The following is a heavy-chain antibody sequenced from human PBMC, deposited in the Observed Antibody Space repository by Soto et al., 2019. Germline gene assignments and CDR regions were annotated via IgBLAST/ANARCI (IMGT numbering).Heavy chain of an antibody. V-gene: IGHV3-21*01. J-gene: IGHJ6*03. D-gene: IGHD4-4*01. Sequence: EVQLVESGGGLVKPGGSLRLSCAASGFTFSSYSMNWVRQAPGKGLEWASSISSSSSYIYYADSVKGRFTISRDNAKNSLYLQMNGLRAEDTAVYCCARLITTSSIYYYYYMDVWGKGTTVTVSS. CDR2: ISSSSSYI. CDR1: GFTFSSYS. CDR3: ARLITTSSIYYYYYMDV.